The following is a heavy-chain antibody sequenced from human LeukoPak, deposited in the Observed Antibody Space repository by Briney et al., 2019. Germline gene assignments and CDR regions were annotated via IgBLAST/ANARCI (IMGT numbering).Heavy chain of an antibody. V-gene: IGHV1-18*01. Sequence: ASVKVSCKASGYTFTSYGISWVRQAPGQRLEWMVWISAYNGNTNYAQKLQGRVTMTTDTSTSTAYMELRSLRSDDTAVYYCARGYCSGGSCSGDAFDIWGQGTMVSVSS. CDR1: GYTFTSYG. D-gene: IGHD2-15*01. CDR2: ISAYNGNT. CDR3: ARGYCSGGSCSGDAFDI. J-gene: IGHJ3*02.